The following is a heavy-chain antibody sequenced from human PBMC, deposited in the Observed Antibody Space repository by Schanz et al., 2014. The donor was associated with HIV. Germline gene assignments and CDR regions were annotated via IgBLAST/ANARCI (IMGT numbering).Heavy chain of an antibody. D-gene: IGHD3-16*01. J-gene: IGHJ4*02. CDR2: ITPDGSVT. CDR1: GFTFGTKW. CDR3: AKDMGGTYGPALVDY. Sequence: VQLVESGGGVVQPGRSLRLSCAASGFTFGTKWMYWVRQGPGKGLAWVSYITPDGSVTYADSVKGRFTTSRDSSKNTLFLQMNSLRAEDTAFYYCAKDMGGTYGPALVDYWGQGALVTVSS. V-gene: IGHV3-74*01.